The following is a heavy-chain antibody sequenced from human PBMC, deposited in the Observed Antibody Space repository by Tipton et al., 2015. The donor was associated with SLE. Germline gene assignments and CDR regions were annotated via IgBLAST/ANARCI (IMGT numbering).Heavy chain of an antibody. D-gene: IGHD4-11*01. CDR1: GDSLIKYY. CDR3: AREFLNPVTTVHYYFDL. V-gene: IGHV4-59*01. Sequence: LSLTCIVSGDSLIKYYWNWFRQSPGKRLEWIGYVFYTGSTNYTPSFKSRVTISVDTSNNQFSLRLDSVTDADTAVYYCAREFLNPVTTVHYYFDLWGRGTLVTVSS. CDR2: VFYTGST. J-gene: IGHJ2*01.